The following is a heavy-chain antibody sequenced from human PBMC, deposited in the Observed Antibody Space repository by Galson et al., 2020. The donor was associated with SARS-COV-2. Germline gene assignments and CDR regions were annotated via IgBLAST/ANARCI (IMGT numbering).Heavy chain of an antibody. V-gene: IGHV3-23*01. D-gene: IGHD3-22*01. J-gene: IGHJ4*02. CDR2: IGGSGGST. CDR3: AKRDDSSGYPYYFDY. CDR1: GFTFSNYA. Sequence: GESLKISCAASGFTFSNYAMSWVRQAPGKRLEWVSAIGGSGGSTYYADSVKGRFTISRDNSKNTLYLQMNSLRAEDTAVYYCAKRDDSSGYPYYFDYWGQGTLVTVS.